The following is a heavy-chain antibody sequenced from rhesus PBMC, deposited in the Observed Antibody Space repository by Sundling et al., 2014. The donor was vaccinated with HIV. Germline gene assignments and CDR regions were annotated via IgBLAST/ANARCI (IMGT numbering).Heavy chain of an antibody. V-gene: IGHV4S9*01. J-gene: IGHJ4*01. D-gene: IGHD1-1-1*01. CDR3: ARVILAGTLFDY. CDR1: GGSISDFFF. Sequence: QVQLQESGPGLVKPSETLSLTCAVSGGSISDFFFNWIRQVPGKGLEWVGDINGNSGSTNYNPSLKSRVTIAKDTSKNQFSLKLSSVTAADTAVYYCARVILAGTLFDYWGQGVLVTVSS. CDR2: INGNSGST.